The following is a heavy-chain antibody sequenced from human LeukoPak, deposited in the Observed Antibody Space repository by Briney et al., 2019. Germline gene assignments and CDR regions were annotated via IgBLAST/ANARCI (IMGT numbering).Heavy chain of an antibody. CDR1: GFTLSDYY. J-gene: IGHJ4*02. CDR2: ISSGSSYT. CDR3: ARHYKYFDY. Sequence: KAGGSLRLSCAASGFTLSDYYMSWIRQAPGKGLEWVSYISSGSSYTNYAVSVKGRFTISRDNAKNSLYLQMNSLRAEDTAVYYCARHYKYFDYWGQGTLVTVSS. D-gene: IGHD1-14*01. V-gene: IGHV3-11*06.